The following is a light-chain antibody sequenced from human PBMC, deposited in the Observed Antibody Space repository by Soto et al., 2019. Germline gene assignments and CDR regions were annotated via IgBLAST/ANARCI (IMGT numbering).Light chain of an antibody. CDR3: SSYTSSSPYV. CDR2: EVS. J-gene: IGLJ1*01. Sequence: QSALTQPAYVSGSPGQSITISCTGTSSDVGGYNYVSWYQQHPGKAPKLMIYEVSNRPSGVSNRFSGSKSGNTASLTISGLQAEDEADYYCSSYTSSSPYVFGTGTKLTVL. CDR1: SSDVGGYNY. V-gene: IGLV2-14*01.